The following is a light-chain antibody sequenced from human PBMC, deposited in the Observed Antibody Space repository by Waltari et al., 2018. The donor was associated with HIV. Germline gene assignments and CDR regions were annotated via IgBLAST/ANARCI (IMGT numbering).Light chain of an antibody. V-gene: IGLV1-40*01. Sequence: QSMLTQPPSVSGAPGQRVTISCTGSSSTIGADYDVHWYQQIPGTAPKLLISGNKNRPSGVPDRFSASKSCTSASLTIVGLQAEDEADYFCQSYDISLSASVVFGGGTRLTVL. CDR3: QSYDISLSASVV. CDR2: GNK. CDR1: SSTIGADYD. J-gene: IGLJ2*01.